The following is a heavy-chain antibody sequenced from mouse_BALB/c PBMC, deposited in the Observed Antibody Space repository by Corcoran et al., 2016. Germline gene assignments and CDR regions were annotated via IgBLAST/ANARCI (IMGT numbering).Heavy chain of an antibody. V-gene: IGHV9-3-1*01. CDR1: GYTFTNYG. CDR2: INTYTGEP. CDR3: ARGPYAMDY. Sequence: QIQLVQSGPELKKPGETVKISCKASGYTFTNYGRNGVKQAPGKGLKWMGWINTYTGEPTDADDFKGRFAFSLETSASTAYLQINNRENEDTATYFGARGPYAMDYWGQGTAVTVSS. J-gene: IGHJ4*01.